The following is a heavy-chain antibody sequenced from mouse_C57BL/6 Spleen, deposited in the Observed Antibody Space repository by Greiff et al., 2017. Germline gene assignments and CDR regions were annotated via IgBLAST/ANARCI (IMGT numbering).Heavy chain of an antibody. CDR2: IYPGNSDT. D-gene: IGHD2-4*01. V-gene: IGHV1-5*01. J-gene: IGHJ2*01. CDR3: TRRGDYDYFDD. Sequence: VQLQQSGTVLARPGASVKMSCKTSGYTFTSYWMHWVKQRPGQVLEWIGAIYPGNSDTSYNQKFKGKAKLTAVTSASPAYMELSSLTNEDSAVYYCTRRGDYDYFDDWGQGTTLTVSS. CDR1: GYTFTSYW.